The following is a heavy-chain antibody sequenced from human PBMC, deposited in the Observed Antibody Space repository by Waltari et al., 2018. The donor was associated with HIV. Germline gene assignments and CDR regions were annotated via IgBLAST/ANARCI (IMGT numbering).Heavy chain of an antibody. CDR2: ISSSSSTI. CDR1: GFTFSHYS. Sequence: EVQLVESGGGLVQRGGSLRLSGSASGFTFSHYSMTWVRQAPGKGLEWVSYISSSSSTIYYADSVKGRFTISRDNAKNSLYLQMNSLRDEDTAVYYCARDRTAVATSAPRGFDPWGQGTLVTVSS. D-gene: IGHD6-19*01. CDR3: ARDRTAVATSAPRGFDP. V-gene: IGHV3-48*02. J-gene: IGHJ5*02.